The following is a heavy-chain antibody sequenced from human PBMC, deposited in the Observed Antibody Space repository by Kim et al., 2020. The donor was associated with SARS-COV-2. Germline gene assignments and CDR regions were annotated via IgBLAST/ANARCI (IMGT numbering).Heavy chain of an antibody. V-gene: IGHV4-39*01. Sequence: SETLSLTCTVSGGSISSSSYYWGWIRQPPGKGLEWIGSIYYSGSTYYNPSLKSRVTISVDTSKNQFSLKLSSVTAADTAVYYCARHVRGWLQSPKFDYWGQGTLVTVSS. CDR2: IYYSGST. D-gene: IGHD3-10*02. CDR1: GGSISSSSYY. J-gene: IGHJ4*02. CDR3: ARHVRGWLQSPKFDY.